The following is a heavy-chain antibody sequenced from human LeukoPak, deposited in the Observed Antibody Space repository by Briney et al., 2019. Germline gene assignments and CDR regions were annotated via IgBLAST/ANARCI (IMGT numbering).Heavy chain of an antibody. CDR1: GYTFTSYG. D-gene: IGHD2-2*01. Sequence: GASVKVSCKASGYTFTSYGISWVRQAPGQGLEWMGWISAYNGNTNYAQKLQGRVTMTTDTSTSTAYMELRSLRSDDTAVYYCARETCSSTSCYLGYWGQGTLDTVSS. CDR3: ARETCSSTSCYLGY. J-gene: IGHJ4*02. V-gene: IGHV1-18*01. CDR2: ISAYNGNT.